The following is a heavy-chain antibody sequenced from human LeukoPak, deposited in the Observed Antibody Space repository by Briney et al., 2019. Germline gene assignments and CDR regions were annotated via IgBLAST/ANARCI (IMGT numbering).Heavy chain of an antibody. CDR2: ISHDGSNK. D-gene: IGHD3-3*01. J-gene: IGHJ4*02. Sequence: GGSLRLSCAASGFTISSYGMHWVRQAPGKGLEWLAVISHDGSNKYYADSVKGRFTISRDNSKNTLYLQMNSLRAEDTAVCYCAKVMDFWSGDSNFDYWGQGTLVTVSS. CDR3: AKVMDFWSGDSNFDY. CDR1: GFTISSYG. V-gene: IGHV3-30*18.